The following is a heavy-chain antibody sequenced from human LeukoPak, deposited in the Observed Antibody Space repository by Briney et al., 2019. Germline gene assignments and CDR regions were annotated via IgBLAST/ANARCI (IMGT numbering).Heavy chain of an antibody. Sequence: GGSLRLSCAASGFTFSSYAMSWVRQAPGKGLEWVSGINNSGGKTYYADSVKGRFTISRDNSKNTLYLQMNSLRAEDTAVSYWAKDFLVKLNPAWGYGARGPLVPVSS. V-gene: IGHV3-23*01. CDR3: AKDFLVKLNPAWGY. J-gene: IGHJ4*02. CDR1: GFTFSSYA. D-gene: IGHD3-16*01. CDR2: INNSGGKT.